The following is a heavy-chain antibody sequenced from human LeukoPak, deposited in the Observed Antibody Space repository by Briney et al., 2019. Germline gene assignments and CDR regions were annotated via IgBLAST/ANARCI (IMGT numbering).Heavy chain of an antibody. D-gene: IGHD2-2*01. V-gene: IGHV4-34*01. Sequence: PSETLSLTCAVYDGSFSNYYWRWVRQPPGKGLEWIGEINHRGNTNYNSSLKSRVTISVDTSKNQFSLRLNSVTAADTAVYYCARGGRGIPTARQFYTGSWFDPWGQGTLVTVSS. CDR3: ARGGRGIPTARQFYTGSWFDP. CDR2: INHRGNT. J-gene: IGHJ5*02. CDR1: DGSFSNYY.